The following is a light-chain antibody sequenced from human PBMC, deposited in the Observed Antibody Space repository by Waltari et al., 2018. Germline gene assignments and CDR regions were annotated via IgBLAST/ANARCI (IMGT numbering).Light chain of an antibody. CDR1: KLGDKY. CDR2: RSN. CDR3: QAWVSSTVV. Sequence: SYDLTQPPSVSVSPGQTASITCSGDKLGDKYTCWYHQRPGQSPVLVIYRSNKRPSGIPDGFSGSNSGNTATLTISGTQAMDEGAYYCQAWVSSTVVFGGGTKLTVL. V-gene: IGLV3-1*01. J-gene: IGLJ2*01.